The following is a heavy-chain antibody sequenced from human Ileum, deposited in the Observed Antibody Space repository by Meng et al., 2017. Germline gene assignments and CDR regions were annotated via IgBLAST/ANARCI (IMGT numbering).Heavy chain of an antibody. J-gene: IGHJ4*02. CDR2: IHYNGST. D-gene: IGHD1-26*01. CDR1: GDSFTDYY. Sequence: QLQLMQWGAGMLKPSDTLSLTCNVYGDSFTDYYWNWIRQPPGKGLEWIGEIHYNGSTNYNPSLESRVTISEDTSQKQFSLRLSSVTAADTAVYYCARRIRGGSYLGWGQGTLVTVSS. V-gene: IGHV4-34*01. CDR3: ARRIRGGSYLG.